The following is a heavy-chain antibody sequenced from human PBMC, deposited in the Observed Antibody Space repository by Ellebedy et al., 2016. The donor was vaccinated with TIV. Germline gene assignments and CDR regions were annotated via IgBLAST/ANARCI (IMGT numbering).Heavy chain of an antibody. CDR2: ITHSGST. CDR1: GGSMNTYY. CDR3: ARGLARDY. Sequence: MPSETLSLTCTVSGGSMNTYYWSWIRQPPGKGLEWIGEITHSGSTNYNPSLKSRVTISVDTSKDQFSLNLSSVTAADTAVYYCARGLARDYWGQGTLVTVSS. V-gene: IGHV4-34*01. J-gene: IGHJ4*02.